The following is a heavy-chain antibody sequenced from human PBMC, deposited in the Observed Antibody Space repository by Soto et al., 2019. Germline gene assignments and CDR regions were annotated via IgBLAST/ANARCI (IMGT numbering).Heavy chain of an antibody. CDR1: GFSLSTSGVG. J-gene: IGHJ4*02. CDR3: ALLTTVTTYDY. CDR2: IYWDDDK. D-gene: IGHD4-17*01. V-gene: IGHV2-5*02. Sequence: QITLKESGPTLVKPTQTLTLTCTFSGFSLSTSGVGVGWIRQPPGKALEWLALIYWDDDKRYSPSLKSRLTITQDTSKNQVVLTMTNMDPVDTATYYCALLTTVTTYDYWGQETMVTVSS.